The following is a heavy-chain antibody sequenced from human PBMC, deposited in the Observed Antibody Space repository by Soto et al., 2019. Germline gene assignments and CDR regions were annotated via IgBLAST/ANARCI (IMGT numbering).Heavy chain of an antibody. CDR3: AGFSEVAATEINWFDP. Sequence: SETLSLTCTVSGASINSGDYYWSWIRQPPGKGLEWIGYIYYGGSTYYNPSLKSRVTISVDTSKNQFSLKLSSVTAADTAVYYCAGFSEVAATEINWFDPWGQGTLVTVSS. J-gene: IGHJ5*02. V-gene: IGHV4-30-4*01. D-gene: IGHD2-15*01. CDR1: GASINSGDYY. CDR2: IYYGGST.